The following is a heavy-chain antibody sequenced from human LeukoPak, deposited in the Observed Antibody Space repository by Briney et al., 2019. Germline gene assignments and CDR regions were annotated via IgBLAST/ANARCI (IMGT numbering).Heavy chain of an antibody. V-gene: IGHV4-4*07. CDR2: IYTSGST. D-gene: IGHD1-26*01. Sequence: SETLSLTCTASGGSISNYYWSWIRQPAGKGLEWIGRIYTSGSTNYDPSLKSRVTMSVDTSKNQFSLKLSSVTAADTAVYYCARVQSVMGFDPWGQGTLVTVSS. CDR1: GGSISNYY. CDR3: ARVQSVMGFDP. J-gene: IGHJ5*02.